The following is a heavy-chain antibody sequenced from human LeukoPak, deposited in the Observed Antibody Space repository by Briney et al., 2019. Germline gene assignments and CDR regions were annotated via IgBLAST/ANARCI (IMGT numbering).Heavy chain of an antibody. J-gene: IGHJ4*02. CDR1: GFTFSSYA. V-gene: IGHV3-23*01. Sequence: GGSLRLSCAASGFTFSSYAMSWVRQAPGKGLEWVSAISGSGGSTYYADSVKGRFTISRDNSKNTLYLQMNSLRAEDTAVYYCARGGGWLQLLGYWGQGTLVTVSS. CDR3: ARGGGWLQLLGY. D-gene: IGHD5-24*01. CDR2: ISGSGGST.